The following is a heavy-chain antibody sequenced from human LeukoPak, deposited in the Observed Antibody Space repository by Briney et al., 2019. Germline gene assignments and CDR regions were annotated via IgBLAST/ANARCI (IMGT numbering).Heavy chain of an antibody. CDR3: AGFNCFWFDP. J-gene: IGHJ5*02. Sequence: SVKVSCKASGGTFSSYAISWVRQAPGQGLEWMGRISPIFGIANYAQKFQGRVTITADKSTSTAYMELSSLRSEDTAVYYCAGFNCFWFDPWGQGTLVTVSS. D-gene: IGHD1-20*01. V-gene: IGHV1-69*04. CDR1: GGTFSSYA. CDR2: ISPIFGIA.